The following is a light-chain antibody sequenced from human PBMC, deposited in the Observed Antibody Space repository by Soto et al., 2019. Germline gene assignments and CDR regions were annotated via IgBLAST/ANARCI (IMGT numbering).Light chain of an antibody. CDR2: GTS. V-gene: IGKV3-20*01. J-gene: IGKJ5*01. CDR1: QSVSSSS. CDR3: QRYGSSPLIT. Sequence: ETVLTQSPGTLSLSPGERSTLSCRASQSVSSSSLAWYQQRPGQAPRLLIYGTSSRATGIPDRFSGGGSGTDFTLTISRLEPEDFAVYCCQRYGSSPLITFGQGTRLEIK.